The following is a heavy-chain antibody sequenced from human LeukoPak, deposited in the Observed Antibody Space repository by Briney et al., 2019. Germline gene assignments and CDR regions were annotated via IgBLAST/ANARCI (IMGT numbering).Heavy chain of an antibody. J-gene: IGHJ5*02. CDR3: ASTYYYDSSGYQIWFDP. CDR2: INHSGNT. V-gene: IGHV4-39*07. D-gene: IGHD3-22*01. CDR1: GDSISSSSSY. Sequence: SETLSLTCTVSGDSISSSSSYWGWIRQPPGKGLEWIGEINHSGNTNYNPSLKSRVTISVDTSKNQFSLKLSSVTAADTAVYYCASTYYYDSSGYQIWFDPWGQGTLVTVSS.